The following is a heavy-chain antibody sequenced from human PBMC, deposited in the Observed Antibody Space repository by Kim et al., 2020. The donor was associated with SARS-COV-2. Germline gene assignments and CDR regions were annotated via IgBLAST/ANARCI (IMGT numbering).Heavy chain of an antibody. CDR2: IGGGGAGT. D-gene: IGHD2-8*02. CDR1: GFTFSNYG. Sequence: GGSLRLSCAASGFTFSNYGMSWVRQAPGKGLEWVSSIGGGGAGTYYADSVKGRFTISRDNSKNTLFLQMNNLRVEDTALYYCAKAGASGYWGMDVWGQGTTVTFSS. J-gene: IGHJ6*02. CDR3: AKAGASGYWGMDV. V-gene: IGHV3-23*01.